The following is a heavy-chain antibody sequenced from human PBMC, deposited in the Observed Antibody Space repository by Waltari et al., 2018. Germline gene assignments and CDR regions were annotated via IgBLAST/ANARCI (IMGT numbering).Heavy chain of an antibody. J-gene: IGHJ4*02. D-gene: IGHD4-17*01. CDR1: GGSISSGGYY. CDR2: IYYSGST. Sequence: QVQLQESGPGLVKPSQTLSLTCTVSGGSISSGGYYWRWTRQHPGKGLEWIGYIYYSGSTYDNPSLKSLVTISVDTSKNQFSLKLSSVTAADTAVYYCATARTTVALLDYWGQGTLVTVSS. V-gene: IGHV4-31*01. CDR3: ATARTTVALLDY.